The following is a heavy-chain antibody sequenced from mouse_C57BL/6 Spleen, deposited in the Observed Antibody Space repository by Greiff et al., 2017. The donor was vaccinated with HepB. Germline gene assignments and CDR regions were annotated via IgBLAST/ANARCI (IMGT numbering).Heavy chain of an antibody. V-gene: IGHV6-3*01. CDR3: TGITTVVYWYFDV. J-gene: IGHJ1*03. D-gene: IGHD1-1*01. CDR1: GFTFSNYW. Sequence: DVKLQESGGGLVQPGGSMKLSCVASGFTFSNYWMNWVRQSPEKGLEWVAQIRLKSDNYATHYAESVKGRFTISRDDSKSSGYLQMNNLRAADTGIYYCTGITTVVYWYFDVWGTGTTVTVSS. CDR2: IRLKSDNYAT.